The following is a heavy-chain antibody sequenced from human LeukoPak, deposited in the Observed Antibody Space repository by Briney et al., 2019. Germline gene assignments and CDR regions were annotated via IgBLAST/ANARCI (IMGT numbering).Heavy chain of an antibody. Sequence: PGGSLRLSCAASGFTFSSYAMHWVRQAPGKGLEWVANIKQDGSEKYYVDSVKGRFTISRDNAKNSLYLQMNSLRAEDTAVYYCARWYGAAGAFDIWGQGTMVTVSS. V-gene: IGHV3-7*01. CDR1: GFTFSSYA. J-gene: IGHJ3*02. D-gene: IGHD6-13*01. CDR3: ARWYGAAGAFDI. CDR2: IKQDGSEK.